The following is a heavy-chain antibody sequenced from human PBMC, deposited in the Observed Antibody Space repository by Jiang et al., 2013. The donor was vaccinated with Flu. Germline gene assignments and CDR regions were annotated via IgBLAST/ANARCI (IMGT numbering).Heavy chain of an antibody. V-gene: IGHV3-30*04. J-gene: IGHJ4*02. D-gene: IGHD5-12*01. CDR3: ARGFTGFDSAPGFDF. CDR2: ISYDGSYD. Sequence: PGRGRGVGGIISYDGSYDSYGDSVKGRFTISRDNSKNTVFLQMSSLRPEDTALYYCARGFTGFDSAPGFDFWGQGTLVTVSS.